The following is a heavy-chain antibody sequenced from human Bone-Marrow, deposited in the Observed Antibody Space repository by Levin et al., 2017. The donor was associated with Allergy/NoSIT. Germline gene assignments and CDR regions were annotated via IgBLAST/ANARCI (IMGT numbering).Heavy chain of an antibody. D-gene: IGHD1-1*01. CDR1: GYSFTSYW. Sequence: ASVKVSCKGSGYSFTSYWIGWVRQLPGKGLEWMGIIYPGDADTRYSPSFQGQVTISADKSISTAYLQWSGLKASDTAMYYCARRGTRDYYYYMDVWGKGTTVTVSS. V-gene: IGHV5-51*01. CDR2: IYPGDADT. CDR3: ARRGTRDYYYYMDV. J-gene: IGHJ6*03.